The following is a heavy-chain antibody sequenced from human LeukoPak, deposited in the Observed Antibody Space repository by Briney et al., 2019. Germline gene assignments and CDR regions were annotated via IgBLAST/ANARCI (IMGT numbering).Heavy chain of an antibody. CDR1: GFTFSSYA. Sequence: PGGSLRLSCAASGFTFSSYALHWVRQAPGKGLEFVASISVDGDSPSYAHSVKGRFTISRDNAKNTLYLQMGRLRAEDIAVYYCARDSSITLSLDYWGQGTQVTVSS. D-gene: IGHD2/OR15-2a*01. V-gene: IGHV3-64*01. CDR2: ISVDGDSP. CDR3: ARDSSITLSLDY. J-gene: IGHJ4*02.